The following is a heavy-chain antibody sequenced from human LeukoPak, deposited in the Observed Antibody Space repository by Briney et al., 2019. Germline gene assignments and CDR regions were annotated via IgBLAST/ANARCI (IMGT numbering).Heavy chain of an antibody. CDR3: AKEFSSGWYSADY. V-gene: IGHV3-7*01. CDR2: IKQDGSEK. CDR1: GFTFTNNF. J-gene: IGHJ4*02. Sequence: PGGSLRLSCAASGFTFTNNFMSWVRQVPGKGLEWVANIKQDGSEKTYADSVKGRFTISRDNSKNTLYLQMNSLRAEDTAVYYCAKEFSSGWYSADYWGQGTLVTVSS. D-gene: IGHD6-19*01.